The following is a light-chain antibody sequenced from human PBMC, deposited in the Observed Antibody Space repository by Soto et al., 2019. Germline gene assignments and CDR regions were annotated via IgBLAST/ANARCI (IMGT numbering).Light chain of an antibody. CDR2: GAS. CDR3: QQYYDWPLT. CDR1: QTVADS. Sequence: EVVITESPATLSVSPGERATLSCRASQTVADSLVWYQQKPGQPPRPLIKGASTRATGIPATFSGSGSGTEFTLTISSLQSEDFAVYYCQQYYDWPLTFGGGTKVDIK. V-gene: IGKV3-15*01. J-gene: IGKJ4*01.